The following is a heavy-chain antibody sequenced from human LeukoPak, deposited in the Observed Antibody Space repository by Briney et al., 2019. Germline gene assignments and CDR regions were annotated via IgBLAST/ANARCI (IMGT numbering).Heavy chain of an antibody. CDR2: ISDTVRDT. J-gene: IGHJ4*02. CDR3: VKDNYGGIFAS. CDR1: GFTFCAYG. D-gene: IGHD4-17*01. Sequence: GGSLRLSCAASGFTFCAYGMSWVRQAPGKGLEWVSHISDTVRDTWYANSVKGRFIISRDNSRDTVYLQMSSLRPEDTALYFCVKDNYGGIFASWGQGTLVTVSS. V-gene: IGHV3-23*01.